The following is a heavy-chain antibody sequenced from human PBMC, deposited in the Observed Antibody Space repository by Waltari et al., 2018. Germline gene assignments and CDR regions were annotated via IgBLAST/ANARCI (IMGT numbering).Heavy chain of an antibody. J-gene: IGHJ6*02. CDR1: GGSFRGFY. Sequence: QVHLQQWGAGLLRPSETLSLICAVYGGSFRGFYWGWSRQPPGKGLEWIGEINHSPNSNYNPSLRSRVHMSIDTSQNQFSLQLTSVTAADTGVYYCVRLEDCTGPGGNCYSGAPFAVDVWGQGTTVTVPS. CDR2: INHSPNS. V-gene: IGHV4-34*01. D-gene: IGHD2-8*02. CDR3: VRLEDCTGPGGNCYSGAPFAVDV.